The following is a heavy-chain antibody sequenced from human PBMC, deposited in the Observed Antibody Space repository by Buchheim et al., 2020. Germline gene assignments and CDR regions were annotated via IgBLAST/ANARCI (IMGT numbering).Heavy chain of an antibody. CDR2: IHSSGRT. V-gene: IGHV4-61*02. CDR3: ARGGGLYSLSDFDF. D-gene: IGHD2-15*01. CDR1: GGSIRSGDYY. J-gene: IGHJ4*02. Sequence: QVQLQESGPGLVRPSQTLSLTCTVSGGSIRSGDYYWSWVRQPAGEGLEWIGRIHSSGRTEYKPSLNSRVTISADTSNNQFSLKLHSVTAADTAVYYCARGGGLYSLSDFDFWGQGTL.